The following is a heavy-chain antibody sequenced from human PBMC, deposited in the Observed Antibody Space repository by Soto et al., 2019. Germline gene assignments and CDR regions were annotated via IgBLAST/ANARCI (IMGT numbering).Heavy chain of an antibody. J-gene: IGHJ4*02. CDR3: AIVPDY. V-gene: IGHV4-30-2*01. D-gene: IGHD2-2*01. CDR2: MYHSGST. Sequence: SETLPLTYAVSVGSISSGGYSWSWIRQPPGKGLEWIGYMYHSGSTYYNPSLKSRVTISIDRSKNQCSLKLSSVTAADTAVYYCAIVPDYWGQGILVTVSS. CDR1: VGSISSGGYS.